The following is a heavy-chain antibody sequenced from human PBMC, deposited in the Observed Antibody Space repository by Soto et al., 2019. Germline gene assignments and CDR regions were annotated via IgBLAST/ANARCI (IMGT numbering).Heavy chain of an antibody. CDR1: GGTFSSYA. Sequence: ASVKVSCKASGGTFSSYAISWVRQAPGQGLEWMGGIIPIFGTANYAQKFQGRVTITADESTSTAYMELSSLRSEDTAVYYCAAGYCSSTSCYNPPLGYYYYYGMDVWGQGTTVTVS. D-gene: IGHD2-2*02. CDR2: IIPIFGTA. CDR3: AAGYCSSTSCYNPPLGYYYYYGMDV. V-gene: IGHV1-69*13. J-gene: IGHJ6*02.